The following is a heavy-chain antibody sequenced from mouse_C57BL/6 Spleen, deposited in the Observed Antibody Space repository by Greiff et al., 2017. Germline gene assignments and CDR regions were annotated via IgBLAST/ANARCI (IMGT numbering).Heavy chain of an antibody. Sequence: EVQLVESGGGLVQPKGSLKLSCAASGFSFNTYAMNWVRQAPGKGLEWVARIRSKSNNYATYYADSVKDRFTISRDDSESMLYLQMNNLKTEDTAMYYCVRLHTPEGAMDYWGQGTSVTVSS. V-gene: IGHV10-1*01. J-gene: IGHJ4*01. D-gene: IGHD5-1-1*01. CDR1: GFSFNTYA. CDR2: IRSKSNNYAT. CDR3: VRLHTPEGAMDY.